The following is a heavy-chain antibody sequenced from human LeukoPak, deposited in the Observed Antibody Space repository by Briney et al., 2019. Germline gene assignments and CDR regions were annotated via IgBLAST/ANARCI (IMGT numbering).Heavy chain of an antibody. CDR2: ISSSGSYI. CDR1: GFTFRSYS. V-gene: IGHV3-21*01. D-gene: IGHD3-16*01. J-gene: IGHJ4*02. CDR3: VRGGVDY. Sequence: PGGSLRLSCAASGFTFRSYSMNWVRQVPGKGLEWVSSISSSGSYIYYADSVKGRFTISRDNAKNSLYLQMNRLRVEDTAVYYCVRGGVDYWGQGTLVTVSS.